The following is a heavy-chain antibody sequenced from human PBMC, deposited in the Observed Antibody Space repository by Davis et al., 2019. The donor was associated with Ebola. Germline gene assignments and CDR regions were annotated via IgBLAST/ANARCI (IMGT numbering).Heavy chain of an antibody. CDR1: GGTFSSYA. CDR3: ARYYDFWSGYSY. D-gene: IGHD3-3*01. J-gene: IGHJ4*02. Sequence: SVKVSCKASGGTFSSYAISWLRQAPGQGLEWMGGIIPIFGTANYAQKFQGRVTITADESTSTAYMELSSLRSEDTAVYYCARYYDFWSGYSYWGQGTLVTVSS. V-gene: IGHV1-69*13. CDR2: IIPIFGTA.